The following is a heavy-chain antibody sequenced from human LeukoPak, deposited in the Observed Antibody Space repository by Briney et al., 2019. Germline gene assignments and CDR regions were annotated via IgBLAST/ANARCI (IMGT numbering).Heavy chain of an antibody. CDR2: ISSSSSYI. CDR1: GFTFSSYS. Sequence: GGSLRLSWAASGFTFSSYSMNWVRQAPGKGLEWVSSISSSSSYIYYADSVKGPFTISRDNAKNSLYLQMNSLRAEDTAVYYCVPSSSAPDFDYWGQGTLVTVSS. V-gene: IGHV3-21*01. CDR3: VPSSSAPDFDY. J-gene: IGHJ4*02. D-gene: IGHD6-6*01.